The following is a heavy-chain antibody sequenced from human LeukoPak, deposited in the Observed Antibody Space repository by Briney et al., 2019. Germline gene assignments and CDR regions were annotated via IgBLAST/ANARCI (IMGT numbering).Heavy chain of an antibody. V-gene: IGHV1-46*01. CDR3: ARDRPYGSGTRGGVYYYMDV. J-gene: IGHJ6*03. D-gene: IGHD3-10*01. CDR1: GYTFTIYY. Sequence: GASVKVSCKASGYTFTIYYMHWVRQAPGQGLEWMGIINPSGGSTSYAQKFQGRVTMTRDTSTSTVYMELSSLRSEGTAVYYCARDRPYGSGTRGGVYYYMDVWGKGTTVTVSS. CDR2: INPSGGST.